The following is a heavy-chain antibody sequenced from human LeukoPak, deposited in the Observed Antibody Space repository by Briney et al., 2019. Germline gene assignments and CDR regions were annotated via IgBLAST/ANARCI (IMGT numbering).Heavy chain of an antibody. CDR2: IRGIGGSS. D-gene: IGHD6-13*01. CDR3: AKDRNKQQLVLKYFDY. Sequence: PGGSLRLSCAASGFTFSSYAISWVRQAPGGGLGWVSAIRGIGGSSSYADSVKGRFTLDRDNSKHSLYLQMNSLRAEDTAVYYRAKDRNKQQLVLKYFDYWGQGTLVTVSS. CDR1: GFTFSSYA. J-gene: IGHJ4*02. V-gene: IGHV3-23*01.